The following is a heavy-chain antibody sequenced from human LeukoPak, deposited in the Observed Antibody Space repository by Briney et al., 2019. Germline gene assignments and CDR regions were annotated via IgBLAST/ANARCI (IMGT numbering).Heavy chain of an antibody. CDR1: GYTFTSYD. CDR2: MNPNSGNT. CDR3: ARDRERITMVRGVYDAFDI. V-gene: IGHV1-8*01. D-gene: IGHD3-10*01. J-gene: IGHJ3*02. Sequence: ASVKVSCKASGYTFTSYDINWVRQATGQGLEWMGWMNPNSGNTGYAQKFQGRVTMTRNTPISTAYMELSSLRSEDTAVYYCARDRERITMVRGVYDAFDIWGQGTMVTVSS.